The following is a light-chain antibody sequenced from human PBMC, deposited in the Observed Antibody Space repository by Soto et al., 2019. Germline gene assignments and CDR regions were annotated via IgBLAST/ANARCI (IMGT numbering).Light chain of an antibody. J-gene: IGKJ1*01. Sequence: DIVMTQSPDSLAVSLGERATINCKSSQSVLYSSNNENYLTWYQKKPGQPPKLLIYWASTRESGVPDRFSGSGSGTDFTLTISSLQAVDVAVYYCQQYYGTPWTFGQGTKVEIK. CDR1: QSVLYSSNNENY. V-gene: IGKV4-1*01. CDR3: QQYYGTPWT. CDR2: WAS.